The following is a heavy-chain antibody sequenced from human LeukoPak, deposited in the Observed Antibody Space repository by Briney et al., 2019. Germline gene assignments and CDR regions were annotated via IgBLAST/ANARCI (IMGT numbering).Heavy chain of an antibody. V-gene: IGHV3-23*01. J-gene: IGHJ3*02. CDR1: GFTFCSYA. Sequence: GGSLRLSCAASGFTFCSYAISGVGPAPGRGGGGVSVICGSGGSTYYADSVKGRFTISRDNSKNTLYLQMNSLRAEDTAVYYCAKDGIVGATNDAFDIWGQGTMVTVSS. CDR3: AKDGIVGATNDAFDI. CDR2: ICGSGGST. D-gene: IGHD1-26*01.